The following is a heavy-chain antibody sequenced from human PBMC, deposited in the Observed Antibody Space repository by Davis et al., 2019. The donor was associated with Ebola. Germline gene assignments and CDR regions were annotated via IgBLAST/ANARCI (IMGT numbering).Heavy chain of an antibody. V-gene: IGHV3-30*03. J-gene: IGHJ6*02. Sequence: GESLKISCAASGFTFSSYGMHWVRQAPGKGLEWVAVISYDGSNKYYADSVKGRFTISRDNSKNTLYLQMNSLRAEDTAVYYCARDLYYYDMDVWGQGTTVTVSS. CDR1: GFTFSSYG. CDR2: ISYDGSNK. CDR3: ARDLYYYDMDV.